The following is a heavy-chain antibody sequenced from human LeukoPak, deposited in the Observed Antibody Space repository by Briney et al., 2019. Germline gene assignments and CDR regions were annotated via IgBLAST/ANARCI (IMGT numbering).Heavy chain of an antibody. CDR2: IYYSGST. CDR3: ARARTTRAEIDY. Sequence: DPSETLSLTCTVSGGSISSGDYYWSWIRQPPGKGLEWIGYIYYSGSTYYNPSLKSRVTISVDTSKNQFSLKLSSVTAADTAVYYCARARTTRAEIDYWGQGTLVTVSS. V-gene: IGHV4-30-4*01. J-gene: IGHJ4*02. D-gene: IGHD1-1*01. CDR1: GGSISSGDYY.